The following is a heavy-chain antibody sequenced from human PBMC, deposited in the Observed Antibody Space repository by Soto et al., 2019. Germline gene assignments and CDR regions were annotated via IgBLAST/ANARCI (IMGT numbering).Heavy chain of an antibody. D-gene: IGHD6-19*01. V-gene: IGHV1-3*01. CDR3: ARMSSGWFGWFDP. J-gene: IGHJ5*02. Sequence: GASVKVSCKASGYTFTSYAMHWVRQAPGQRLEWMGWINAGNGNTKYSQKFQGRVTITRDTSAGTAYMELSSLRSEDTAVYYCARMSSGWFGWFDPWGQGTLVTVSS. CDR1: GYTFTSYA. CDR2: INAGNGNT.